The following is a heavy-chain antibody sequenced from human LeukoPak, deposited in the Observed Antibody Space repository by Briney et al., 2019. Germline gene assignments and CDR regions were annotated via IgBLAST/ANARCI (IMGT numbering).Heavy chain of an antibody. CDR3: ARDNTMLRGVNPAQD. D-gene: IGHD3-10*01. CDR2: IIPIFGTA. V-gene: IGHV1-69*13. J-gene: IGHJ4*02. CDR1: GGTFSSYA. Sequence: SVKVSCKASGGTFSSYAISWVRQAPGQGLEWMGGIIPIFGTANYAQKFQGRVTITADESTSTAYMELSSLRSEDTAVYYCARDNTMLRGVNPAQDCGQRTLATVSS.